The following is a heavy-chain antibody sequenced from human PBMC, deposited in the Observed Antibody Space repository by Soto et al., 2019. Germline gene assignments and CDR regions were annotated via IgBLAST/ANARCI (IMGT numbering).Heavy chain of an antibody. J-gene: IGHJ5*02. CDR3: ARGTHSYCGSHERDA. Sequence: EVQLVESGGRLVQRGGSLRLSCSGSGFIFGDHVMDWVRQAPGRGLEWVAGISGSGNSPFFRDSVKGRFTISRDNSKNSVYLEMNNLRDEDSAMYFCARGTHSYCGSHERDAWGLGTRVTVSS. CDR1: GFIFGDHV. D-gene: IGHD1-26*01. CDR2: ISGSGNSP. V-gene: IGHV3-23*04.